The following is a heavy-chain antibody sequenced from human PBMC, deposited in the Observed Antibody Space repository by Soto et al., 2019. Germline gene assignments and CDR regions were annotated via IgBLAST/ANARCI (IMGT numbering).Heavy chain of an antibody. J-gene: IGHJ5*02. Sequence: GSVKVSCKASGYNFTSYGISWVRQAPGQGLEWMGWISAYNGNTNYAQKLQGRFTMTADKSTSTAYMELSSLRSEDTAVYYCARAPSYYYDSSGNWFDPWGQGTLVTVSS. V-gene: IGHV1-18*04. CDR3: ARAPSYYYDSSGNWFDP. D-gene: IGHD3-22*01. CDR2: ISAYNGNT. CDR1: GYNFTSYG.